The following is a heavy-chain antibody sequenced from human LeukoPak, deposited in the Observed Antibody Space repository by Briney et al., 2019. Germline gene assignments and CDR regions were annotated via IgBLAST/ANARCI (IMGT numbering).Heavy chain of an antibody. CDR2: IYYSGST. J-gene: IGHJ4*02. CDR3: ATLMSPFDY. CDR1: GGSIRNYY. V-gene: IGHV4-59*01. Sequence: SETLSLTCTVSGGSIRNYYWSWIRQPPGKGLEWFGYIYYSGSTNYNPSLRGRVTISVDTSKNQFSLKLSSVTAADTAVYYCATLMSPFDYWGQGTLVTVSS.